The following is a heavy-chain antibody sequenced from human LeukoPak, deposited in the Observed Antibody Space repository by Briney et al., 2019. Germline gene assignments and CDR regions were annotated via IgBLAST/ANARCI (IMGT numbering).Heavy chain of an antibody. CDR2: IRSSGSTI. V-gene: IGHV3-48*01. J-gene: IGHJ4*02. CDR1: GFTFSSYS. Sequence: GGSLRLSCAASGFTFSSYSMNWVRQSPGKGLEWVSYIRSSGSTIYYADSVKGRFTISRDNAKNSLYLQMNSLRAEDTAVYYCARGGSSWYGFDYWGQGTLVTVSS. CDR3: ARGGSSWYGFDY. D-gene: IGHD2-15*01.